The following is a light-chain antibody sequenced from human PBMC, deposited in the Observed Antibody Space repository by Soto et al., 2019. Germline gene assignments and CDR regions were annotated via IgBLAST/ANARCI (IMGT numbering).Light chain of an antibody. V-gene: IGKV1-9*01. CDR1: QGISSY. CDR2: AAS. Sequence: IQLTQSPSSLSVSVGDRVTITCRASQGISSYLAWYQQKPGKAPKLLIYAASTLHSGVPSRFGGSGSGTDFTLTISSLQPEDFATYYCQQLNSYPYTFGQGTKLEI. CDR3: QQLNSYPYT. J-gene: IGKJ2*01.